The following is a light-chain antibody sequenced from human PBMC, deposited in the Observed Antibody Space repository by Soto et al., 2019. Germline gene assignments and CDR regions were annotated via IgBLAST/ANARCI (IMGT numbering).Light chain of an antibody. CDR2: EVN. Sequence: QSVLTQPPSASGSPGQSATISCTRTSSDAGGYNYVSWYQHHPGKAPKLVIYEVNKRPSGVPDRFSGSKSGNTASLTVSGLQAEDEADYYCSSDAGSNNLVFGGGTQLTVL. J-gene: IGLJ2*01. V-gene: IGLV2-8*01. CDR1: SSDAGGYNY. CDR3: SSDAGSNNLV.